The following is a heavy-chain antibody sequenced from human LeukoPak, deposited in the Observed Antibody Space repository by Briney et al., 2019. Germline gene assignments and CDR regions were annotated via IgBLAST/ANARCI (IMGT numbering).Heavy chain of an antibody. D-gene: IGHD6-13*01. J-gene: IGHJ5*02. V-gene: IGHV1-18*01. CDR3: ATSIRTLEAAAENWFDP. CDR2: ISAYNGNT. CDR1: GYTFTSYG. Sequence: ASVKVSCKASGYTFTSYGISWVRQAPGQGLEWMGWISAYNGNTNYAQKFQGRVTMTEDTSTDTAYMELSSLRSEDTAVYYCATSIRTLEAAAENWFDPWGQGTLVTVSS.